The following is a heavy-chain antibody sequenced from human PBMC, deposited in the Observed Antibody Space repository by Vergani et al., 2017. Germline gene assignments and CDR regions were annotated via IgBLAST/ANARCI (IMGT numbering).Heavy chain of an antibody. CDR2: MNPNSGNT. J-gene: IGHJ4*02. CDR1: GYTFTSYD. V-gene: IGHV1-8*01. Sequence: QVQLVQSGAEVKKPGASVKVSCKASGYTFTSYDINWVLQATGQGLEWMGWMNPNSGNTGYAQKFQGRVTMTRNTSISTAYMELSSLRSEDTAVYYCARSVMGRITIFGVVIPRYYFDYWGQGTLVTVSS. CDR3: ARSVMGRITIFGVVIPRYYFDY. D-gene: IGHD3-3*01.